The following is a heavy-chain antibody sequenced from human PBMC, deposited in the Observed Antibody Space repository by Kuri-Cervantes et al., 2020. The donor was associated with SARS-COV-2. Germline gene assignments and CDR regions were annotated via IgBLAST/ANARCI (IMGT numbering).Heavy chain of an antibody. CDR3: ARAVAGDY. CDR1: GYTFTGYY. V-gene: IGHV1-2*04. J-gene: IGHJ4*02. Sequence: ASVKVSCKASGYTFTGYYMHWVRQAPGQGLEWMGWINPNSGGTDYAQKFQGWVTMTRDTSISTAYLQWSSLKASDTAMYYCARAVAGDYWGQGTLVTVSS. D-gene: IGHD6-19*01. CDR2: INPNSGGT.